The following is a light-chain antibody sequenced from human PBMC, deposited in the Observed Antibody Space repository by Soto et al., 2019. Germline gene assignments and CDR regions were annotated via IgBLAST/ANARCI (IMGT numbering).Light chain of an antibody. J-gene: IGLJ2*01. CDR3: SSYAGSNNLGV. CDR1: SSDVGGYNY. CDR2: EVS. Sequence: QSALTQPPSASGSPGQSVTISCTGTSSDVGGYNYVSWYQQHPGKAPKLMIYEVSNRPSGVPDRFSGSKSGNTASLTVSGLHAEEEADDYCSSYAGSNNLGVFGGGTKVTVL. V-gene: IGLV2-8*01.